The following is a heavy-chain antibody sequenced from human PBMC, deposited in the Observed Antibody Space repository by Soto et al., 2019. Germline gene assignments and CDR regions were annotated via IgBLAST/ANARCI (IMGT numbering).Heavy chain of an antibody. CDR3: ASYYYDSSGYYRGLDFDY. V-gene: IGHV1-2*02. J-gene: IGHJ4*02. CDR2: INPNSGGT. CDR1: GYTFTGYY. Sequence: ASVKVSCKASGYTFTGYYIHWVRQAPGQGLEWMGWINPNSGGTNYAQKFQGRVTMTRDTSISTAYMELSRLRSDDTAVYYCASYYYDSSGYYRGLDFDYWGQGTLVTVSS. D-gene: IGHD3-22*01.